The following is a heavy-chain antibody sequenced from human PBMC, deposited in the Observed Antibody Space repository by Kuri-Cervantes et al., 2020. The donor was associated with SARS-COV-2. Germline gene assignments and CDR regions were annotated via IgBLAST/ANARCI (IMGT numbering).Heavy chain of an antibody. V-gene: IGHV4-39*01. CDR1: GGSISSSSYY. J-gene: IGHJ6*02. Sequence: SETLSLTCTVSGGSISSSSYYWGWIRQPPGRGLEWIGSIYYSGSTYYNPSLKSRVTVSVDTSKNQFSLELSSVTAADTAVYYCASGGSSGWRSYYYYGMDVWGQGTTVTVSS. CDR2: IYYSGST. CDR3: ASGGSSGWRSYYYYGMDV. D-gene: IGHD6-25*01.